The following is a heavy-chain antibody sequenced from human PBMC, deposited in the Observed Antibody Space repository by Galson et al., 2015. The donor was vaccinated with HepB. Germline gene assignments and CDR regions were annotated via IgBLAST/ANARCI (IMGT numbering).Heavy chain of an antibody. V-gene: IGHV3-23*01. CDR1: GFTFSDYA. CDR3: ARPFHDWGNYYYALDV. D-gene: IGHD3-9*01. J-gene: IGHJ6*02. Sequence: SLRLSCAASGFTFSDYAMMWVRQAPGKGLEWVSGITGTGASSSYLDPVAGRFTISRDNSKNTLYMQMDSLRGEDTAVYYCARPFHDWGNYYYALDVWGQGTTVTVSS. CDR2: ITGTGASS.